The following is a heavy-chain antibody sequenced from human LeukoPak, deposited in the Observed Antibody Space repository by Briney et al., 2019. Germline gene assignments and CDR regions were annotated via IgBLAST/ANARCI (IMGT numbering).Heavy chain of an antibody. CDR3: AKDRYSGRSPNWFDP. D-gene: IGHD1-26*01. CDR2: ISGSGGST. Sequence: GSLRLSCAASGFTVSSNYMSWVRQAPGKGLEWVSAISGSGGSTYYADSVKGRFTISRDNSKNTLYLQMNSLRAEDTAVYYCAKDRYSGRSPNWFDPWGQGTLVTVSS. J-gene: IGHJ5*02. CDR1: GFTVSSNY. V-gene: IGHV3-23*01.